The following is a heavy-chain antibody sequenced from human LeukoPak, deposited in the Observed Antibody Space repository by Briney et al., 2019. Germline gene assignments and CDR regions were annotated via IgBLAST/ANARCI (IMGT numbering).Heavy chain of an antibody. CDR2: IYHSGST. CDR3: AGGHSSGWYYLN. CDR1: GGSISSGGYY. D-gene: IGHD6-19*01. V-gene: IGHV4-30-2*01. Sequence: PSETLSLTCTVSGGSISSGGYYWSWIRQPPGKGLEWIGYIYHSGSTYYNPSLKSRVTISVDTSKNEFSLKLSSVTAADTAVYYCAGGHSSGWYYLNWGQGTLVTVSS. J-gene: IGHJ4*02.